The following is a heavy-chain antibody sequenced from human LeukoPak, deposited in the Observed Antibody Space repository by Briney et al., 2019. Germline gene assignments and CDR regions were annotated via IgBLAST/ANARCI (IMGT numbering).Heavy chain of an antibody. CDR2: ISGSGGST. J-gene: IGHJ6*04. CDR3: ARGAGGGSGSHYYYYYGMDV. D-gene: IGHD3-10*01. Sequence: GGSLRLSCAASGFTFSSYAMSWVRQAPGKGLEWVSAISGSGGSTYYADSVKGRFTISRDNSKNTLYLQMNSLRAEDTAVYYCARGAGGGSGSHYYYYYGMDVWGKGTTVTVSS. V-gene: IGHV3-23*01. CDR1: GFTFSSYA.